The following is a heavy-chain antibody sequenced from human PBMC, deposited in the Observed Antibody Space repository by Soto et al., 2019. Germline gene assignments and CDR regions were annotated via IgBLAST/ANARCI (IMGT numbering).Heavy chain of an antibody. Sequence: GASVKVSCKASGGTFSSYAISWVRQAPGQGLEWMGGIIPIFGTANYAQKFQGRVTITADESTSTAYMELSSLRSEDTAVYYCAIVDLAYCGGDCYYNWFDPWGQGTLVTVSS. J-gene: IGHJ5*02. CDR3: AIVDLAYCGGDCYYNWFDP. CDR1: GGTFSSYA. V-gene: IGHV1-69*13. D-gene: IGHD2-21*02. CDR2: IIPIFGTA.